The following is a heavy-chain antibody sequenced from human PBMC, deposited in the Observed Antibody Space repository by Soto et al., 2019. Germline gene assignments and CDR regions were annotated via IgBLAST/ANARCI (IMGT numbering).Heavy chain of an antibody. Sequence: GGSLRLSCAASGLNFHDYTIHWVHQTPGKGIERVSFITCQGCSVFSAESVKGRFTISRDNSKSSLSLEMNSLRSEDSGVYYCAKGGFGGYGMDVWGQGTTVTVSS. CDR3: AKGGFGGYGMDV. J-gene: IGHJ6*02. CDR2: ITCQGCSV. D-gene: IGHD6-25*01. CDR1: GLNFHDYT. V-gene: IGHV3-43*01.